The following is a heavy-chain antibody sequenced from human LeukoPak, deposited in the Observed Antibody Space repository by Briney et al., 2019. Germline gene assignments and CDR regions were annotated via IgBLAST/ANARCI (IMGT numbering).Heavy chain of an antibody. V-gene: IGHV1-18*04. CDR1: GYTFTSYY. J-gene: IGHJ4*02. CDR3: ARVGYDSSGSHYLDY. Sequence: GASVKVSCKASGYTFTSYYMHWVRQAPGQGLEWMGWISAYNGNTNYAQKLQGRVTMTTDTSTSTAYMELRSLRSDDTAVYYCARVGYDSSGSHYLDYWGQGTLVTVSS. D-gene: IGHD3-22*01. CDR2: ISAYNGNT.